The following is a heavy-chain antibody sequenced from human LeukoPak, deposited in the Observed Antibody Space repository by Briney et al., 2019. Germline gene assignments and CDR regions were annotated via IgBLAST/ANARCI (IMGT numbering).Heavy chain of an antibody. Sequence: NPSETLSLTCTVSGGSISSYYWSWIRQPPGKGLEWIGYIYYSGSTNYNPSLKGRVTISVDTSKNQFSLKLSSVTAADTAVYYCATGGYSYGVYYFDYWGQGTLVTVSS. D-gene: IGHD5-18*01. CDR2: IYYSGST. CDR3: ATGGYSYGVYYFDY. CDR1: GGSISSYY. V-gene: IGHV4-59*01. J-gene: IGHJ4*02.